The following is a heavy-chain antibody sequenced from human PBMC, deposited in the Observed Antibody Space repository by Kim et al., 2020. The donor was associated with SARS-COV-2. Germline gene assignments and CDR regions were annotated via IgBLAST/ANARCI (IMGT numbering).Heavy chain of an antibody. Sequence: YGQKCQGRVTMTRDTSASTVYMELSRLRSEDTAVYYCARVWVDILTGFDYWGQGTLVTVSS. D-gene: IGHD3-9*01. V-gene: IGHV1-46*01. J-gene: IGHJ4*02. CDR3: ARVWVDILTGFDY.